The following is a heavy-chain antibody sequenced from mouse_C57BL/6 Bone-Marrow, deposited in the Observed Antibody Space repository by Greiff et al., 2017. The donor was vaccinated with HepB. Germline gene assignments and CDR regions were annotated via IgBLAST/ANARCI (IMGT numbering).Heavy chain of an antibody. V-gene: IGHV1-78*01. Sequence: QVQLQQSDAELVKPGASVKISCKVSGYTFTDHTIHWWKQRLEQGLEWIGYIYPRDGSTKYNEKFKGKATLTADKSSSTAYMQLNSLTSEDSAVYFCASNIFITTVVAGDYWGQGTTLTVSS. CDR1: GYTFTDHT. J-gene: IGHJ2*01. D-gene: IGHD1-1*01. CDR2: IYPRDGST. CDR3: ASNIFITTVVAGDY.